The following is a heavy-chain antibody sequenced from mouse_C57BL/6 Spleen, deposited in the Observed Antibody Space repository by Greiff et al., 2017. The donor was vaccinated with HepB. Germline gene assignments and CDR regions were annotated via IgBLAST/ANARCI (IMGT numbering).Heavy chain of an antibody. Sequence: VQLKESGPGLVKPSQSLSLTCSVTGYSITSGYYWNWIRQFPGNKLEWMGYISYDGSNNYNPSLKNRISITRDASKNQFFLKLNSVTTEDTATYYCARVCGYPYYCAIDYWGQGTSVTVSS. CDR2: ISYDGSN. CDR3: ARVCGYPYYCAIDY. CDR1: GYSITSGYY. J-gene: IGHJ4*01. V-gene: IGHV3-6*01. D-gene: IGHD2-2*01.